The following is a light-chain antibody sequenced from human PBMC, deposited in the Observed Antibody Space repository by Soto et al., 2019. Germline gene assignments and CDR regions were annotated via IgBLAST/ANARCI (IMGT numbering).Light chain of an antibody. Sequence: IIMKQSPATLSVTPGERVTFSCRASQGVSRKLAWYQHKPGQAPRLLISGASTGATGIPARFSGSGSGTEFTLTITSLQSEDFAVYYCQQYNSWPWTFGQGTKVDIK. CDR2: GAS. CDR3: QQYNSWPWT. CDR1: QGVSRK. V-gene: IGKV3-15*01. J-gene: IGKJ1*01.